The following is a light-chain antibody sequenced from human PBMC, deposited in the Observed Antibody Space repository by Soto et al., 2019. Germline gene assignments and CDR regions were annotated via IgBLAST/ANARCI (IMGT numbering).Light chain of an antibody. V-gene: IGKV3-15*01. CDR3: QQYKSWPTIT. CDR2: GAS. CDR1: QSLNTD. Sequence: EILLTQSPASLSVSPGESATLSCRPSQSLNTDLAWYQQKPGQAPRLXXYGASTRANGTPTRFSGSGSGTELTLTISSLQSEDFAIYYGQQYKSWPTITFGQGTRLEIK. J-gene: IGKJ5*01.